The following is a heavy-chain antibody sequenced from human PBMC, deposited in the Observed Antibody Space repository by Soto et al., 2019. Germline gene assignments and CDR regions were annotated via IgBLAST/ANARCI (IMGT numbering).Heavy chain of an antibody. CDR3: ARDVVRYSYGSAYYYGMDV. V-gene: IGHV4-30-2*01. D-gene: IGHD5-18*01. CDR2: IYHSGST. CDR1: GGSISSGGYS. J-gene: IGHJ6*02. Sequence: SETLSLTCAVSGGSISSGGYSWSWIRQPPGKGLEWIGYIYHSGSTYYNPSLKSRVTISVDTSKNQFSLRLSSVTAADTAVYYCARDVVRYSYGSAYYYGMDVWGQGTTVTVSS.